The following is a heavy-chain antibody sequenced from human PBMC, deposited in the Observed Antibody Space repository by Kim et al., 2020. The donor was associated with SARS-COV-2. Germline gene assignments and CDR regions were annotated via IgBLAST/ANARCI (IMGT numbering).Heavy chain of an antibody. V-gene: IGHV3-21*01. D-gene: IGHD6-6*01. CDR1: GFTFSSYS. J-gene: IGHJ4*02. Sequence: GGSLRLSCAASGFTFSSYSMNWVRQAPGKGLEWVSSISSSSSYIYYADSVKGRFTISRDNAKNSLYLQMNSLRAEDTAVYYCARARRSSSGLDYWGQGTLVTVSS. CDR2: ISSSSSYI. CDR3: ARARRSSSGLDY.